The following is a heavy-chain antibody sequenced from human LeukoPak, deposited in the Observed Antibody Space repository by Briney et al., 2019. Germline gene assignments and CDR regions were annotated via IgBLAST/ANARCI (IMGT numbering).Heavy chain of an antibody. V-gene: IGHV3-30*02. CDR3: AKDLLKEGSYGSGIDWFDP. J-gene: IGHJ5*02. Sequence: GGSLRLSCAASGFIFSNYGMHWVRRAPGKGLEWVSFIRYDGSYKHYADSVKGRFTISRENSKKTLYLQMNSLRPEDTAMYYCAKDLLKEGSYGSGIDWFDPWGQGAQVTVSS. CDR1: GFIFSNYG. CDR2: IRYDGSYK. D-gene: IGHD3-10*01.